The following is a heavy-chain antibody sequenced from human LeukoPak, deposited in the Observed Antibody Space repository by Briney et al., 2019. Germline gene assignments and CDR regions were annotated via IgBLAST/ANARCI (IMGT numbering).Heavy chain of an antibody. CDR2: IYTSGST. J-gene: IGHJ4*02. D-gene: IGHD4-17*01. V-gene: IGHV4-61*02. CDR3: ARENRTVTTYFFDY. CDR1: GGSISSGSYY. Sequence: SQTLSLTCTVSGGSISSGSYYWSWIRQPAGQGLEWIGRIYTSGSTNYNPSLKSRVTISVDTSKNQFSLNLSSVTAADTAVYYCARENRTVTTYFFDYWGQGTLVTVSS.